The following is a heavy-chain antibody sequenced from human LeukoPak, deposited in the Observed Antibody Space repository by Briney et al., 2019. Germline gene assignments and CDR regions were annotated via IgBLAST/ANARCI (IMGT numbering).Heavy chain of an antibody. CDR3: ARDQQCSSTSCYLLDY. D-gene: IGHD2-2*01. J-gene: IGHJ4*02. V-gene: IGHV3-21*01. CDR1: GFTFSSYS. Sequence: GGSLRLSCAASGFTFSSYSMNWVRQAPGKGLEWVSSISSSSSYIYYADSVKGRFTISRDNAKNSLYLQMSSLRAEDTAVYYCARDQQCSSTSCYLLDYWGQGTLVTVSS. CDR2: ISSSSSYI.